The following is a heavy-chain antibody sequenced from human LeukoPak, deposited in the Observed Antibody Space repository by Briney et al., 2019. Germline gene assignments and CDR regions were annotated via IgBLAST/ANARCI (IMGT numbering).Heavy chain of an antibody. Sequence: SETLSLTCTVSGGSISSYYWSWIRQPPGKGLEWIGYIYCSGSTNYNPSLKSRVTISVDTSKNQFSLKLSSVTAADTAVYYCASLLRPDRYYYGMDVWGQGTTVTVSS. CDR3: ASLLRPDRYYYGMDV. V-gene: IGHV4-59*08. CDR2: IYCSGST. J-gene: IGHJ6*02. CDR1: GGSISSYY. D-gene: IGHD5-12*01.